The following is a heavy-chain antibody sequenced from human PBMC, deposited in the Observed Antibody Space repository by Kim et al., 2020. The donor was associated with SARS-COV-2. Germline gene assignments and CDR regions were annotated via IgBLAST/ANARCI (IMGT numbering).Heavy chain of an antibody. D-gene: IGHD3-10*01. V-gene: IGHV4-34*01. Sequence: RTNYNPSLKSRVTISVDTSKNQFSLKLSAVNAADTAVYYCARGAGSGSSYWGQGTLVTVSS. CDR3: ARGAGSGSSY. CDR2: RT. J-gene: IGHJ1*01.